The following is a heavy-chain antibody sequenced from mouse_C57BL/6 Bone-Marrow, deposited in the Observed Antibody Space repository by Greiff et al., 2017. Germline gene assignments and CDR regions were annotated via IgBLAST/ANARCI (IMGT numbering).Heavy chain of an antibody. CDR3: ARSPAYGSSLYFDV. Sequence: QVHVKQSGAELVKPGASVKLSCKASGYTFINYDINWVRQRPEQGLEWIGWIFPGDSSTKYNEKFKGKATLTTYKSSSTAYMQLSRLTSEDSAVYFCARSPAYGSSLYFDVWGAGTTVTVSS. CDR1: GYTFINYD. V-gene: IGHV1S56*01. CDR2: IFPGDSST. J-gene: IGHJ1*01. D-gene: IGHD1-1*01.